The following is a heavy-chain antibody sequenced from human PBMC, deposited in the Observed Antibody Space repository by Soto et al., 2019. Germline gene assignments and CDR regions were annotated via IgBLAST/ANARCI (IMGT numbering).Heavy chain of an antibody. D-gene: IGHD3-16*02. V-gene: IGHV3-30*18. CDR1: GFSFSDYG. J-gene: IGHJ4*02. Sequence: QVQLVESGGGVVQPGRSLRLSCAGSGFSFSDYGINWVRQAPGKGLEWVSVISSDGSDKYYADSVKGRFTISRDNSKSTVLLRMNSLRAEDTAVYFCSKDLLGGGVVVPGFDSWGQGTRVTVSS. CDR2: ISSDGSDK. CDR3: SKDLLGGGVVVPGFDS.